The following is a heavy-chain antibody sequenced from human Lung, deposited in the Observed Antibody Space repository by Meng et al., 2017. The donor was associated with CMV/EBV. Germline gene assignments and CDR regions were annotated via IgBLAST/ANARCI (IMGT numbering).Heavy chain of an antibody. CDR3: ARGIGGVSGY. CDR2: INEDGTTT. Sequence: GGSXRLSCAASGFTFSSFRVHWVRQVPGKGLVWVSRINEDGTTTNYAGSVKGRLTISRDNARNTVYLQMNSLKVEDTAVYYCARGIGGVSGYWGQGTLVTVSS. V-gene: IGHV3-74*01. CDR1: GFTFSSFR. D-gene: IGHD1-26*01. J-gene: IGHJ4*02.